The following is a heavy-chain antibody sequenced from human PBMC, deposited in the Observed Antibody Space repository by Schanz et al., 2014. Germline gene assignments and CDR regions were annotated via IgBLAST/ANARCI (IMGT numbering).Heavy chain of an antibody. CDR2: ISYDGSNK. V-gene: IGHV3-30-3*01. Sequence: AQMLESGGGLVQPGGSLRLYCAVSGLTVSSNHMSWVRQAPGQRLEWVAVISYDGSNKYYADSVKGRFTISRDNSKNTLYLQMNALRAEDTAVYYCARDSGYCSGGSCLTFDYWGQGTLVTVSS. CDR3: ARDSGYCSGGSCLTFDY. J-gene: IGHJ4*02. D-gene: IGHD2-15*01. CDR1: GLTVSSNH.